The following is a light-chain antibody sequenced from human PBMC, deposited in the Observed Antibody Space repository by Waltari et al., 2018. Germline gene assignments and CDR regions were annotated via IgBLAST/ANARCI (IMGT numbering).Light chain of an antibody. J-gene: IGKJ5*01. CDR2: DTS. CDR3: QQYADSPIT. Sequence: EIVLTQSPGTLSLSPGERATLSCRASQRISASLSWYQQKLGQPPRLLIYDTSNRAIGIPDRFNGSGSGTDFTLTINRLEPEDFAVYFCQQYADSPITFGLGTRLDIK. V-gene: IGKV3-20*01. CDR1: QRISAS.